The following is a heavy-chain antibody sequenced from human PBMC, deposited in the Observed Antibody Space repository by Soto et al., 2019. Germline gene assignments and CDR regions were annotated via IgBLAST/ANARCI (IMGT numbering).Heavy chain of an antibody. CDR2: ISGSGGST. D-gene: IGHD4-17*01. CDR1: GFTFSSYA. V-gene: IGHV3-23*01. J-gene: IGHJ4*02. Sequence: GGSLRLSCAASGFTFSSYAMSWVRQAPGKGLEWVSAISGSGGSTYYADSVKGRFTISRDNSKNTLYLQMNSLRAEDTAVYYCANAHRAGLPGLDFDYWGQGTLVTVSS. CDR3: ANAHRAGLPGLDFDY.